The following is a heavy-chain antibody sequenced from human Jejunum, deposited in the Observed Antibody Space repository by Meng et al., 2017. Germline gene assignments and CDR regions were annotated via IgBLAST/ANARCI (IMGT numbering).Heavy chain of an antibody. CDR3: ARKAVAVGTFDY. CDR2: TYYRSKWSS. CDR1: GDRVSSHSAA. D-gene: IGHD6-19*01. Sequence: QVQLQQSGPGMWKPSQPLSLTWAISGDRVSSHSAAWNWIRQSPSRGLELLGRTYYRSKWSSDYAVSVRSRITINADTSKNQFSLQLNSVTPEDTAVYYCARKAVAVGTFDYWGQGTLVTVSS. V-gene: IGHV6-1*01. J-gene: IGHJ4*02.